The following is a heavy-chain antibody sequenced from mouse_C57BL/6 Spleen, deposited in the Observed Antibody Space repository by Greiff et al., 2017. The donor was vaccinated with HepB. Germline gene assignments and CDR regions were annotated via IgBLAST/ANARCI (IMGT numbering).Heavy chain of an antibody. D-gene: IGHD1-1*01. CDR3: ARGANYYGKGRFAY. CDR2: IYPSDSET. J-gene: IGHJ3*01. V-gene: IGHV1-61*01. CDR1: GYTFTSYW. Sequence: QVQLQQPGAELVRPGSSVKLSCKASGYTFTSYWMDWVKQRPGQGLEWIGNIYPSDSETHYNQKFKDKATLTVDKSSSTAYMQLSSLTSEDSAVYYCARGANYYGKGRFAYWGQGTLVTVSA.